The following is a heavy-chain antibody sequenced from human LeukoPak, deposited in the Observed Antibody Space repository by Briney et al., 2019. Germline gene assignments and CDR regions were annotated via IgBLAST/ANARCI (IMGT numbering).Heavy chain of an antibody. CDR1: GFTFSSYE. D-gene: IGHD3/OR15-3a*01. CDR2: ISSSSGTI. Sequence: QPAGSLRLSCAASGFTFSSYEMNWVRQAPGKGLEWVSYISSSSGTIYYADSVKGRFTISRDNAKNSLYLQMNSLRAEDTATYYCARGNYDFAQDYYYMDVWGKGTTVTVSS. J-gene: IGHJ6*03. V-gene: IGHV3-48*03. CDR3: ARGNYDFAQDYYYMDV.